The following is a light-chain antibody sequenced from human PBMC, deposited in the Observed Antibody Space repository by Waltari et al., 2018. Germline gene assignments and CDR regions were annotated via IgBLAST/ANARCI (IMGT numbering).Light chain of an antibody. J-gene: IGLJ2*01. V-gene: IGLV2-11*01. CDR2: EVN. CDR1: SSDVGAYNH. Sequence: QSALTQPRSVSGSPGQSVTISCAGTSSDVGAYNHVSWYQQSPGTAPKLLIYEVNNRPCGVPDRFSASKAGNPASLTISVLRAEDEADYYCCSYAGDYTLVFGGGTKLTVL. CDR3: CSYAGDYTLV.